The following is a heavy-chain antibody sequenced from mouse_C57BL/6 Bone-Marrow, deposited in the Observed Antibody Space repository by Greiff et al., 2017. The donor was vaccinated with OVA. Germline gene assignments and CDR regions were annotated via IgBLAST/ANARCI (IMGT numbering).Heavy chain of an antibody. J-gene: IGHJ4*01. Sequence: VQLQQPGAELVRPGSSVKLSCKASGYTFTSYWMDWVKQRPGQGLEWIGNIYPSDSETHYNQKFKDKATLTVDKSSSTAYMQLSSLTSEDSAVYYCARRGPRDYGYSYAMDYWGQGTSVTVSS. CDR3: ARRGPRDYGYSYAMDY. D-gene: IGHD2-2*01. V-gene: IGHV1-61*01. CDR2: IYPSDSET. CDR1: GYTFTSYW.